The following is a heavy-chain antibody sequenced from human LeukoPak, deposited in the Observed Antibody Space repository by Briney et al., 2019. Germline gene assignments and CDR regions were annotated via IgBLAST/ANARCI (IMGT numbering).Heavy chain of an antibody. J-gene: IGHJ4*02. CDR1: GFTFSSYG. Sequence: PGGSLRLSCAASGFTFSSYGMHWVRQAPGKGLEWVAVIWYDGSNKYYADSVKGRFTISRDNSKNTLYLQMSSLRAEDTAVYYCARSRYSSSWYGDYWGQGTLVTVSS. D-gene: IGHD6-13*01. CDR2: IWYDGSNK. V-gene: IGHV3-33*01. CDR3: ARSRYSSSWYGDY.